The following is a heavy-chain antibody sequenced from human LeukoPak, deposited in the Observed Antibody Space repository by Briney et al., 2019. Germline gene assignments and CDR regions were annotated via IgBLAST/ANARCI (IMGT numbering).Heavy chain of an antibody. Sequence: KPSETLSLTCTVSGGSISRSGYYWGWIRQPPGKGLEWIGSIYYSGSTYYNPSLKSRVTISVDTSENQFSLKLSSVTAADTAVYYCARGSSTFYYYYGMDVWGQGTTVTVSS. CDR3: ARGSSTFYYYYGMDV. V-gene: IGHV4-39*01. D-gene: IGHD6-6*01. CDR1: GGSISRSGYY. J-gene: IGHJ6*02. CDR2: IYYSGST.